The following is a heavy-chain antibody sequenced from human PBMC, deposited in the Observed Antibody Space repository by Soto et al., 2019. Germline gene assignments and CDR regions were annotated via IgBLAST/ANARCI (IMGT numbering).Heavy chain of an antibody. CDR1: GFKFSNYW. Sequence: EVHLVESGGGLVQPGGSLRLSCAASGFKFSNYWMTWVRQAPGEGLEWVASIKKVGSEKYYVDSVKGRFTISRDNTKNTLDLQMNSLRAEDTAVYYCARGHYGMDVWGQGTTVTVSS. V-gene: IGHV3-7*05. CDR3: ARGHYGMDV. J-gene: IGHJ6*02. CDR2: IKKVGSEK.